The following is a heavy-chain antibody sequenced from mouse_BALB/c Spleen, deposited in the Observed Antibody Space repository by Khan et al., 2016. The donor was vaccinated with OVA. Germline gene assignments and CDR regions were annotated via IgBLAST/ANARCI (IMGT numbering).Heavy chain of an antibody. CDR2: ISYSGNT. J-gene: IGHJ2*01. D-gene: IGHD1-2*01. CDR3: ARTAMIKY. CDR1: GYSITSGYG. Sequence: EVQLQESGPGLVKPSQSLSLTCTVTGYSITSGYGWNWIRQFPGNKLEWIGYISYSGNTNYNPSLKSRISITRDTSYNQFFLQLNSVTTEGTATYYCARTAMIKYWGQGTTLTVSS. V-gene: IGHV3-2*02.